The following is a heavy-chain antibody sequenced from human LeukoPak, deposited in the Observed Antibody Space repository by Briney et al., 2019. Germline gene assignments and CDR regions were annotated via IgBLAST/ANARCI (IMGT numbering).Heavy chain of an antibody. CDR3: ARIGIILKGWFDP. V-gene: IGHV3-21*01. D-gene: IGHD2-8*01. CDR1: GFTFSSYS. J-gene: IGHJ5*02. Sequence: PGGSLRLSCAASGFTFSSYSMNWVRQAPGKGLEWVSSISSTSDYIYYADSVKGRFTISRDNAKNSLYLQMNSLRAEDTAVYYCARIGIILKGWFDPWGQGTLVTVSS. CDR2: ISSTSDYI.